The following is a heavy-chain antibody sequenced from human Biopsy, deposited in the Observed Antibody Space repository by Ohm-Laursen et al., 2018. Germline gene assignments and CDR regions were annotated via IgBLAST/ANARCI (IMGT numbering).Heavy chain of an antibody. J-gene: IGHJ5*02. CDR1: GGSISSSTTYY. D-gene: IGHD2/OR15-2a*01. CDR3: ARHPIGFWFDP. V-gene: IGHV4-39*01. Sequence: SETLSLTCTVSGGSISSSTTYYWAWLRQPPGKGLEWIGSIYNTETTFYNPSLKSRVTISVDTSTNQFSLKVSSVTAADTALYFCARHPIGFWFDPWGHGTLVTVSS. CDR2: IYNTETT.